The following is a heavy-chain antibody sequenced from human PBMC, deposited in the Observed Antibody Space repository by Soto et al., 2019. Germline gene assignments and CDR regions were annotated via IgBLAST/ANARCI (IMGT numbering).Heavy chain of an antibody. J-gene: IGHJ4*02. Sequence: ASVKVSCKASGYTFTHFYITWVRQAPGQGLEWMGAISPHNFNTNYAQKFRGRVTLTTEKSTNTAYMDLRSLTSDDTAVYYCARDEGGYDILTGYYKAHHFDYWGQGVPVTVYS. CDR2: ISPHNFNT. D-gene: IGHD3-9*01. CDR3: ARDEGGYDILTGYYKAHHFDY. CDR1: GYTFTHFY. V-gene: IGHV1-18*01.